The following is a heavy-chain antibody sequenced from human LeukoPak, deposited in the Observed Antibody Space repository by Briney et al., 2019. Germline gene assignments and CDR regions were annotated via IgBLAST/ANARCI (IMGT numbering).Heavy chain of an antibody. CDR2: IYPGDSDT. V-gene: IGHV5-51*01. Sequence: GESLKISCKGSGYSFTSYWIAWVRQMPGKGLEWMGIIYPGDSDTRYSPSFQGQVTISADKSITTAYLQWSSPKASDTAMYYCTRQDGYKVDYWGQGTLVTVSS. J-gene: IGHJ4*02. D-gene: IGHD5-24*01. CDR3: TRQDGYKVDY. CDR1: GYSFTSYW.